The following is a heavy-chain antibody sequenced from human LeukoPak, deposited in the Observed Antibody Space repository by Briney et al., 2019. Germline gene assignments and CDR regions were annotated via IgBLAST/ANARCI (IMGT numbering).Heavy chain of an antibody. CDR2: IYYSGST. J-gene: IGHJ4*02. CDR1: GGSIRSYY. D-gene: IGHD3-22*01. V-gene: IGHV4-59*12. CDR3: ARLDSSGYWDY. Sequence: SETLSLTCTVSGGSIRSYYWSWIRQPPGKGLEWIGFIYYSGSTNYNPSLKSRVTISVDKSNNQFSLRLSSVTAADTAVYYCARLDSSGYWDYWGQGTLVTVSS.